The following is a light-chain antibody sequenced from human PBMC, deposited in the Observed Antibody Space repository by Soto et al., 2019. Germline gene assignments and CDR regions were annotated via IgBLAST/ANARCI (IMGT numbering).Light chain of an antibody. CDR3: QQYDSLPFS. V-gene: IGKV1-33*01. CDR1: QDINNY. J-gene: IGKJ3*01. CDR2: DAS. Sequence: DIQMTQSPSSLSASIGDRVTITCQASQDINNYLNWYQQRPGKAPNLLIYDASILERGVPSRFSGSGSGKYFTFTISNLQPDDIATYYCQQYDSLPFSFGPGTKV.